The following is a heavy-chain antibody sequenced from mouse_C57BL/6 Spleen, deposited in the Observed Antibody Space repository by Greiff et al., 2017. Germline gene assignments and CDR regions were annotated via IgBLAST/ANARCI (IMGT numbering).Heavy chain of an antibody. CDR1: GYTFTSYW. CDR2: IDPPDSET. V-gene: IGHV1-52*01. Sequence: QVQLQQPGAELVRPGSSVKLSCKASGYTFTSYWMHWVKQRPIQGLEWIGNIDPPDSETHYNQKFKDKATLTVDKSSSTAYMQLSSLTSEDSAVYYCARGWDRSWFAYWGQGTLVTVSA. CDR3: ARGWDRSWFAY. D-gene: IGHD3-3*01. J-gene: IGHJ3*01.